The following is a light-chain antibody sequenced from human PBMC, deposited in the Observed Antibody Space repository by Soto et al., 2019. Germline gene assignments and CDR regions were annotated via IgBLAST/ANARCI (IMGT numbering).Light chain of an antibody. CDR2: RNN. CDR3: AAWDDSLSGVV. J-gene: IGLJ2*01. CDR1: SSNIGSNY. V-gene: IGLV1-47*01. Sequence: QSVLTQPPSASGTPGQRVTISCSGSSSNIGSNYVYWYQQLPGTAPKLLIYRNNQRPSGFPDRFSGSKSGTSASLAISGLRAEDEADYYCAAWDDSLSGVVFSGGTKVTVL.